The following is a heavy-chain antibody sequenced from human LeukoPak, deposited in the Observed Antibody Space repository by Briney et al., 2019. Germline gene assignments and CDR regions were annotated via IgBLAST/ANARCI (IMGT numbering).Heavy chain of an antibody. Sequence: GGSLRLSCAASGFTFDDYGMSWVRQAPGKGLEWVALISYDGSSEYYAGSVKGRFTISRDNSKITVYLQMNSLKAEDTAVYYCAKELYNYGDYGAEGLDVGGQGTTVTVS. V-gene: IGHV3-30*18. J-gene: IGHJ6*02. CDR3: AKELYNYGDYGAEGLDV. D-gene: IGHD4-17*01. CDR2: ISYDGSSE. CDR1: GFTFDDYG.